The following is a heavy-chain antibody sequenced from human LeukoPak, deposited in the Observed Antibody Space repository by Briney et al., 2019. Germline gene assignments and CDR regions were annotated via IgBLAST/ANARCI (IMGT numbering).Heavy chain of an antibody. D-gene: IGHD6-19*01. Sequence: PSETLSLTCTVSGGSMSSSYWTWIRQPPGKGLERIGFIYYTGSTTYNPSLGSRVTISIDTSKNQFSLRLSSVTAADTAVYYCARGGWSVDYWGQGTLVTVSS. V-gene: IGHV4-59*01. CDR3: ARGGWSVDY. CDR2: IYYTGST. CDR1: GGSMSSSY. J-gene: IGHJ4*01.